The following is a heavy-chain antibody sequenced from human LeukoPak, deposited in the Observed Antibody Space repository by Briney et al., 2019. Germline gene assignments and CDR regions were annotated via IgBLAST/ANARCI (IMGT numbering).Heavy chain of an antibody. V-gene: IGHV3-30*01. Sequence: PGGSLRLSCAASGFTFSSYAMHWVRQAPGKGLEWVAVISYDGSNKYYADSVKGRFTISSDNSKNTLYLQMNSLRAEDTAVYYCARDHGGTYYFDYWGQGTLVTVSS. J-gene: IGHJ4*02. CDR3: ARDHGGTYYFDY. CDR2: ISYDGSNK. CDR1: GFTFSSYA. D-gene: IGHD3-16*01.